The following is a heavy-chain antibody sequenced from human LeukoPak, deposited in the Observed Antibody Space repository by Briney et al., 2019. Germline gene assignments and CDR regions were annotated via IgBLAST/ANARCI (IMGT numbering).Heavy chain of an antibody. CDR1: GGTFSSYA. CDR3: AREGRAYNWNWYWFDP. CDR2: IIPILGIA. D-gene: IGHD1-7*01. J-gene: IGHJ5*02. V-gene: IGHV1-69*04. Sequence: ASVKVSCKASGGTFSSYAISWVRQAPGQGLEWMGRIIPILGIANYAQKFQGRVTITTDESTSTAYMELSSLRSEDTAVYYCAREGRAYNWNWYWFDPWGQGTLVTVSS.